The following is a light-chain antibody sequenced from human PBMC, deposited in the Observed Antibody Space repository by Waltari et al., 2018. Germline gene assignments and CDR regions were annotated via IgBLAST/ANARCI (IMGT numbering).Light chain of an antibody. Sequence: EIVLTQSPATLSLSPGERATLSCRASQSVSSYLAWYQQKPGQAPRRLIHDSSNRATGIPTRFSGSGSGTDFTLTISSLEPEDFAVYYCQQYGGSPRIFTFGAGTKVEIK. CDR1: QSVSSY. V-gene: IGKV3-11*01. J-gene: IGKJ3*01. CDR3: QQYGGSPRIFT. CDR2: DSS.